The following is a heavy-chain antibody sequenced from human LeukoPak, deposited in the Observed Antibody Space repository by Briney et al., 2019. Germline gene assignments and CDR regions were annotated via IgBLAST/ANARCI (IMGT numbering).Heavy chain of an antibody. J-gene: IGHJ3*02. D-gene: IGHD7-27*01. CDR2: IWYDGSDK. V-gene: IGHV3-33*01. CDR1: GFTFSSYG. Sequence: GGSLRLSCAASGFTFSSYGIHWVRQATGKGLEWVAVIWYDGSDKYYEDSVKGRFTISRDNSKNTLYLQMNSLRAEDTAVYYCVREDWGWGYAFDIWGQGTMVTVSS. CDR3: VREDWGWGYAFDI.